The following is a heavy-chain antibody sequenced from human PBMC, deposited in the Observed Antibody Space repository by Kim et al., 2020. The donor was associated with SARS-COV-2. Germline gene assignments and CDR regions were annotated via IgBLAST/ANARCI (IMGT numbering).Heavy chain of an antibody. CDR3: ARSTTVTTFDY. J-gene: IGHJ4*02. D-gene: IGHD4-17*01. CDR2: T. V-gene: IGHV1-3*01. Sequence: TKYSQKVEGRVTITRDTSASTACMELSSLRSEDTAVYYCARSTTVTTFDYWGQGTLVTVSS.